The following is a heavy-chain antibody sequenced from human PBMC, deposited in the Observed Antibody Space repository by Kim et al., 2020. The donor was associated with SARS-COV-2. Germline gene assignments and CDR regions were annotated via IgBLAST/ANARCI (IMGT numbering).Heavy chain of an antibody. CDR3: AKGVTNSGFDY. CDR1: GFTFSTSP. V-gene: IGHV3-23*01. J-gene: IGHJ4*02. CDR2: ISWDGTRT. D-gene: IGHD4-17*01. Sequence: GGSLRLSCAASGFTFSTSPMGWVRQAPGKGLEWVSRISWDGTRTYYVDSVKGRVTMSSDKSKNTVYLHMNSLRVEDTAVYYCAKGVTNSGFDYWGQGAQVTVSS.